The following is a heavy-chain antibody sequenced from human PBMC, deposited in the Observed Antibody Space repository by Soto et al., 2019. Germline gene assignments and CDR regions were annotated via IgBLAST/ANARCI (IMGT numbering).Heavy chain of an antibody. V-gene: IGHV3-23*01. CDR3: ARENEQWVAADN. D-gene: IGHD6-19*01. CDR1: GFTFANYA. CDR2: ISGSGGST. J-gene: IGHJ4*02. Sequence: PGGSLRLSCAASGFTFANYAMSWVRQAPGKGLEWVSTISGSGGSTYYTDSVKGRFTISRDNAKNSLYLQMNSLRAEDTAVYYCARENEQWVAADNWGQGTLVTVSS.